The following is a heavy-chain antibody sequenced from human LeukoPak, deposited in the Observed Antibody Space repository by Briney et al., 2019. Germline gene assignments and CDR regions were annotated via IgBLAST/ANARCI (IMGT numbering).Heavy chain of an antibody. Sequence: GASLKISWKGSAYRFTSYWIGWVRQMPAKGLKWRVRIYPGDSETRYSPSFQGQVTISADKAISSAYLQWSSLMASDTAMYYCARQATSNQLPNWYSDLWGRGTLVTVSS. CDR1: AYRFTSYW. J-gene: IGHJ2*01. D-gene: IGHD1-1*01. CDR2: IYPGDSET. CDR3: ARQATSNQLPNWYSDL. V-gene: IGHV5-51*01.